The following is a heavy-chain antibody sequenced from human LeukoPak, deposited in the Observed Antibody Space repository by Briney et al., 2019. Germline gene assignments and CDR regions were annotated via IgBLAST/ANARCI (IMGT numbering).Heavy chain of an antibody. J-gene: IGHJ3*02. D-gene: IGHD3-22*01. CDR2: ISGSGGST. CDR3: AGPSNSSGAFDI. CDR1: GFTFSSYA. V-gene: IGHV3-23*01. Sequence: GGFLRLSCAASGFTFSSYAMSWVRQAPGRGLEWVSAISGSGGSTYYADSVKGRFTISRDNSKNTLYLQMNSLRAEDTAVYYCAGPSNSSGAFDIWGQGTMVTVSS.